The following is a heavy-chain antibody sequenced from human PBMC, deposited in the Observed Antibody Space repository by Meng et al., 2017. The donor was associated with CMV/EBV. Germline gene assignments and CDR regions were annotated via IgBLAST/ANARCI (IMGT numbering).Heavy chain of an antibody. D-gene: IGHD1-26*01. CDR2: ISSSSSYI. Sequence: GESLKISCAASGFTFSSYSMNWVRQAPGKGLEWVSSISSSSSYIYYADSVKGRFTISRDNAKNSLYLQMNSLRAEDTAAYYCARGGIVGATTGYWGQGTLVTVSS. CDR3: ARGGIVGATTGY. V-gene: IGHV3-21*01. CDR1: GFTFSSYS. J-gene: IGHJ4*02.